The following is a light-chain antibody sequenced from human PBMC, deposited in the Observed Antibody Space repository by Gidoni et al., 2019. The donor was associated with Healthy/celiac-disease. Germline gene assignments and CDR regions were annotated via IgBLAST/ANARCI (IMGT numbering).Light chain of an antibody. CDR2: DAS. V-gene: IGKV1-33*01. CDR1: QDISNY. CDR3: QQYDNLPLT. J-gene: IGKJ4*01. Sequence: DIQMTQTPSSLSASVGDRVTITCQASQDISNYLNWYQQKPGKAPKLLIYDASNLETEVPSRFSGSGSATDFTFTISSLQPEDIATYYCQQYDNLPLTFGRGTKVEIK.